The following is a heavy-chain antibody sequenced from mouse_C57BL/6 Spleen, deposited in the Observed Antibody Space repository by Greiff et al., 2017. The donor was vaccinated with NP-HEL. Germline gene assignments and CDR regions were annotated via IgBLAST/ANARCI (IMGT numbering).Heavy chain of an antibody. CDR1: EYEFPSHD. D-gene: IGHD2-3*01. V-gene: IGHV5-2*01. CDR2: INSDGGST. J-gene: IGHJ4*01. Sequence: EVQVVESGGGLVQPGESLKLSCESNEYEFPSHDMSWVRKTPEKRLELVAAINSDGGSTYYPDTMERRFIISRDNTKKTLYLQMSSLRSEDTALYYCARHAIYDGPFGAMDYGGQGTSVTVSS. CDR3: ARHAIYDGPFGAMDY.